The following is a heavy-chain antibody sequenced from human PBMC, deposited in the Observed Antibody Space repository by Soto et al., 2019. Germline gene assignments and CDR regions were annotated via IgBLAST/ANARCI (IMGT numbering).Heavy chain of an antibody. D-gene: IGHD3-22*01. CDR2: IIPIFGTA. V-gene: IGHV1-69*06. CDR1: GGTFSSYA. J-gene: IGHJ5*02. CDR3: ARDKEYDSSGYYYQLYNWFDP. Sequence: ASVKVSCKASGGTFSSYAISWVRQAPGQGLEWMGGIIPIFGTANYAQKFQGRVTITADKSTSTAYMELSSLRSEDTAVYYCARDKEYDSSGYYYQLYNWFDPWGQGTLVTVSS.